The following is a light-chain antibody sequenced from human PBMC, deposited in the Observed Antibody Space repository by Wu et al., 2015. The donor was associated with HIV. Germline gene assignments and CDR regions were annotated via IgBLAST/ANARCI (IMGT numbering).Light chain of an antibody. CDR1: QGIRND. V-gene: IGKV1-6*01. CDR2: AAS. J-gene: IGKJ5*01. Sequence: AIQMTQSPSSLSASVGDRVTIICRASQGIRNDLGWYQQKPGKAPKLLIYAASTLVNGVPSRFSGSGSGTDFTLTISGLQREDFAVYFCQQLNSFPLTFGQGSRLEI. CDR3: QQLNSFPLT.